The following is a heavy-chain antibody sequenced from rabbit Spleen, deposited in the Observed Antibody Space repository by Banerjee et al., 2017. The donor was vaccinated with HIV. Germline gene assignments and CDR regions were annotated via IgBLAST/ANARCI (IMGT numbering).Heavy chain of an antibody. V-gene: IGHV1S45*01. CDR3: GRDVNGGSRYYDL. CDR2: IYTGSSGST. Sequence: QEQLEESGGDLVKPEGSLTLTCTASGFTISSSYWICWVRQAPGKGLEWIACIYTGSSGSTYCATWAKGRFTISKTSSTTVTLQMTSLTAADTATYFCGRDVNGGSRYYDLWGPGTLVTVS. J-gene: IGHJ6*01. D-gene: IGHD8-1*01. CDR1: GFTISSSYW.